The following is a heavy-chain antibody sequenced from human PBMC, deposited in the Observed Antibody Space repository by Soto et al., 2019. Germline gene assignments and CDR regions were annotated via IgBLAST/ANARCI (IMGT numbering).Heavy chain of an antibody. J-gene: IGHJ4*02. D-gene: IGHD6-19*01. CDR2: IYWNDDK. Sequence: GPTLVSRTQTLTLTCTFSGFSLSTRGVGVGWIRQPPGKALEWLALIYWNDDKHYSPSLKSRLTITKDTSKNQVVLTMTNMDPVDTATYYCAHRASYSSGIYFDYWGQGTLVTVSS. CDR3: AHRASYSSGIYFDY. V-gene: IGHV2-5*01. CDR1: GFSLSTRGVG.